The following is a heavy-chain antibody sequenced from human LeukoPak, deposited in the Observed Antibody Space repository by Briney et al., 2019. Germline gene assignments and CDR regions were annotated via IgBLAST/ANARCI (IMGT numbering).Heavy chain of an antibody. V-gene: IGHV3-48*03. CDR1: GFTFSSYE. D-gene: IGHD6-25*01. CDR3: ARQRPRLQVWFDP. J-gene: IGHJ5*02. Sequence: GRSLRLSCAASGFTFSSYEMKWVRQASGKGLEWISYISSSGSIIYYADSVRGRFTISRDNAKNSLYLQMNSLRDEDTAGYYWARQRPRLQVWFDPWVQGTLVTVCS. CDR2: ISSSGSII.